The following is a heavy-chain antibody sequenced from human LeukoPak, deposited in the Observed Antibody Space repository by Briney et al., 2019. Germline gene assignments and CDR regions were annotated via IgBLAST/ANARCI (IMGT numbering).Heavy chain of an antibody. J-gene: IGHJ4*02. D-gene: IGHD1-20*01. CDR1: GYTFTGYY. CDR3: AREWITGNYFDY. Sequence: ASVKVSYKASGYTFTGYYMHWVRQAPGQGLEWMGWINPNSGGTNYAQKFQGRVTMTRDTSISTAYMELSRLRSDDTAVYYCAREWITGNYFDYWGQGTLVTVSS. CDR2: INPNSGGT. V-gene: IGHV1-2*02.